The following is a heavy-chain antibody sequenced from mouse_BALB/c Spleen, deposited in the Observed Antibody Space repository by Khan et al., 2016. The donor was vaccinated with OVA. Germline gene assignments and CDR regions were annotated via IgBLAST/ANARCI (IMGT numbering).Heavy chain of an antibody. J-gene: IGHJ2*01. V-gene: IGHV1-87*01. Sequence: QSGTELARPGASVKLSCKASGYTFTSYWMQWVKQRPGQGLEWIGAIYPGDGNTRYTQKFKGKATLTADKSSSTVYMQLSSLASEDSAVYYCARGGITTGYFDYWGQGTTLTVSS. CDR3: ARGGITTGYFDY. CDR1: GYTFTSYW. CDR2: IYPGDGNT. D-gene: IGHD1-1*01.